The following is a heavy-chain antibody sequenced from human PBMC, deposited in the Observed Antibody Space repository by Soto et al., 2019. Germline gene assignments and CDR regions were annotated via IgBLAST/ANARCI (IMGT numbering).Heavy chain of an antibody. Sequence: QVQLQQWGARLLKASETLSLTCAVYGGSFSGYYWSWIRQPPGKGLEWIGEINHSGSTNYNPSLKSRVTISVDTSKNQFSLKLSSVTAADTAVYYCASGGGGFTMMGYWGQETLVTVSS. V-gene: IGHV4-34*01. CDR2: INHSGST. D-gene: IGHD3-22*01. CDR3: ASGGGGFTMMGY. CDR1: GGSFSGYY. J-gene: IGHJ4*02.